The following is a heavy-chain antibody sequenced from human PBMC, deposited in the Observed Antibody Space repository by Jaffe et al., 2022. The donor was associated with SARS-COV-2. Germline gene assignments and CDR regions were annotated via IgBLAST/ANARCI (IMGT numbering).Heavy chain of an antibody. J-gene: IGHJ4*02. CDR3: ARDSSITMVRGVVGY. V-gene: IGHV1-3*01. CDR1: GYTFTSYT. CDR2: INAGNGNI. D-gene: IGHD3-10*01. Sequence: QVQLVQSGAEVKKPGASVKVSCKASGYTFTSYTLHWVRQAPGQRLEWMGWINAGNGNIKYSQKFQGRITITRDTSASTAFMELSSLRSEDTAVYYCARDSSITMVRGVVGYWGQGTLVTVST.